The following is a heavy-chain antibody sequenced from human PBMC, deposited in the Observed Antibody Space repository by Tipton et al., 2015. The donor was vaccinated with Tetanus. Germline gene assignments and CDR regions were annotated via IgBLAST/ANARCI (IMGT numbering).Heavy chain of an antibody. CDR3: ARDKTRITMVRGVSYDAFDI. J-gene: IGHJ3*02. CDR2: ISAYNGNT. V-gene: IGHV1-18*01. Sequence: QLVQSGAEVKKPGASVKVSCKASGYTFTGYGISWVRQAPGQGLEWMGWISAYNGNTNYAQKLQGRVTMTTDTSTSTAYMELRSLRSDDTAVYYCARDKTRITMVRGVSYDAFDIWGQGTMVTVSS. CDR1: GYTFTGYG. D-gene: IGHD3-10*01.